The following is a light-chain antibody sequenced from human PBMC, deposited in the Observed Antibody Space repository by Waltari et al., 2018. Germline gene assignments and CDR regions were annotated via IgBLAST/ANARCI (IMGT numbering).Light chain of an antibody. CDR3: YSSDSTGLRV. CDR2: EDT. J-gene: IGLJ1*01. V-gene: IGLV3-10*01. CDR1: ELPRTY. Sequence: SYELTQTPSVSVSPGQTARTTCSGHELPRTYAYWFQQKSGQAPRLVLYEDTKRPSGIPEIFSGSSSGTVATLTITGAQVDDEADYYCYSSDSTGLRVFGGGTTVVVL.